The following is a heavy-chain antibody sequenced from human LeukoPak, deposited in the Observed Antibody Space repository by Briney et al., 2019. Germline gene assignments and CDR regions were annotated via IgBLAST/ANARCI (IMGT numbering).Heavy chain of an antibody. D-gene: IGHD1-26*01. CDR1: GFTVSSNY. J-gene: IGHJ4*02. CDR2: IYSGGST. Sequence: GGSLRLSCAASGFTVSSNYMSWVRQAPGKGLEWVLVIYSGGSTYYADSVKGRFTISRDNSKNTLYLQMNSLRAEDTAVYYCARDFGDGSYYYWGQGTLVTVSS. CDR3: ARDFGDGSYYY. V-gene: IGHV3-66*02.